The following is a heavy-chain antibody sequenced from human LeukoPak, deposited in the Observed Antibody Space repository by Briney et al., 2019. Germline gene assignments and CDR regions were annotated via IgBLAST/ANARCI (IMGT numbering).Heavy chain of an antibody. CDR3: ARSENLYSSSWYYFDY. CDR1: GGSISSSSYY. D-gene: IGHD6-13*01. J-gene: IGHJ4*02. CDR2: IYYSGST. Sequence: KPSETLSLTCTASGGSISSSSYYWGWIRQPPGKGLEWIGSIYYSGSTYYNPSLKSRVTISVDTSKNQFSLKLSSVTAADTAVYYCARSENLYSSSWYYFDYWGQGTLVTVSS. V-gene: IGHV4-39*07.